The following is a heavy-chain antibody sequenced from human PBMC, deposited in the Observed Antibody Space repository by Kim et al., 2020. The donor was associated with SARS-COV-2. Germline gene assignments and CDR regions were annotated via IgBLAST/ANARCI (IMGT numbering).Heavy chain of an antibody. D-gene: IGHD1-26*01. CDR1: GFTFSSSW. CDR3: VSLIVEARGC. Sequence: GGSLRLSCAASGFTFSSSWMHWVRQAPGKGLVWVSRISGDGSTTTYADSVKGRFTISRDNAKNTLFLQMDSLRAEDKAVYYCVSLIVEARGCWGQGTLVT. V-gene: IGHV3-74*01. CDR2: ISGDGSTT. J-gene: IGHJ4*02.